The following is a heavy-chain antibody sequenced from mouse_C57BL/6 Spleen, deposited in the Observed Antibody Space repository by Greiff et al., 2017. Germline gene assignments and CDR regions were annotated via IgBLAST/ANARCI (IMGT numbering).Heavy chain of an antibody. CDR3: ARDDYDDLEAMDY. Sequence: LHLVESGAELARPGASVKMSCKASGYTFTSYTMHWVKQRPGQGLEWIGYINPSSGYTKYNQKFKDKATLTADKSSSTAYMPLSSLTSEDSAVYYCARDDYDDLEAMDYWGQGTSVTVSS. CDR2: INPSSGYT. CDR1: GYTFTSYT. V-gene: IGHV1-4*01. D-gene: IGHD2-4*01. J-gene: IGHJ4*01.